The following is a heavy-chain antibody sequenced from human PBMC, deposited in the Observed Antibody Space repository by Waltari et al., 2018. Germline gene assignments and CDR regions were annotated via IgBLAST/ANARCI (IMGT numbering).Heavy chain of an antibody. D-gene: IGHD2-15*01. CDR1: GDSVTSPNW. CDR3: ARDRGRGLYLDV. V-gene: IGHV4-4*02. J-gene: IGHJ4*02. CDR2: VLSTGKT. Sequence: QLQLQESGPGLVKPSGNLPLSCAVSGDSVTSPNWWSWVRQSPQTGLEWIGQVLSTGKTDYSPSFASRVTVSLDAANNHFSLKLTSATAADTAVYYCARDRGRGLYLDVWGPGTLVTVSP.